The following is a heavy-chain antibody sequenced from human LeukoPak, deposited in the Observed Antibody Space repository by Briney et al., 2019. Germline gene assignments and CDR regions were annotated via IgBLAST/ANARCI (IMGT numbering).Heavy chain of an antibody. J-gene: IGHJ4*02. D-gene: IGHD3-22*01. CDR2: LYSAGSA. V-gene: IGHV3-53*01. CDR1: RFTFSDYC. CDR3: ARVSTTQFYYDKSGFLDH. Sequence: PGGSLRLSCAASRFTFSDYCMSWIRQAPGKGLEWVSVLYSAGSAYYGDSVKGRFTISTDNSKNTFYLHMNSLRAEDTAVYYCARVSTTQFYYDKSGFLDHWGQGTLVTVSS.